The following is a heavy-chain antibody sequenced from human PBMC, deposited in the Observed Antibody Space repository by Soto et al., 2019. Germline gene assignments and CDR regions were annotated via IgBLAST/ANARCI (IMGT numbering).Heavy chain of an antibody. J-gene: IGHJ4*02. V-gene: IGHV3-21*01. D-gene: IGHD2-21*02. Sequence: GGSLRLSCAASGFTFSSYSMNWVRQAPGKGLEWVSSISSSSSYIYYADSVKGRFTISRDNAKNSLYLQMNSLRAEDTAVYYCARGPIVVVPALYYFDYWGQGTLVTVSS. CDR3: ARGPIVVVPALYYFDY. CDR1: GFTFSSYS. CDR2: ISSSSSYI.